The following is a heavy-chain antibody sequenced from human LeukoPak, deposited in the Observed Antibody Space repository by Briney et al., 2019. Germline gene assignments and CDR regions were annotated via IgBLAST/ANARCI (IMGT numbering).Heavy chain of an antibody. Sequence: ASVKVSCKASGYTFTSYYMHWVRQAPGQGLEWMGIINPSGGSTSYAQKFQGRVTMTRDTSTSTVYVELSSLRSEDTAVYYCARDYSSGWPFDYWGQGTLVTVSS. D-gene: IGHD6-19*01. CDR2: INPSGGST. V-gene: IGHV1-46*01. J-gene: IGHJ4*02. CDR1: GYTFTSYY. CDR3: ARDYSSGWPFDY.